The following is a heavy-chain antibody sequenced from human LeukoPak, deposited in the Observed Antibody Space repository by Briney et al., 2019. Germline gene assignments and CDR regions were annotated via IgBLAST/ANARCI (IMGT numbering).Heavy chain of an antibody. J-gene: IGHJ4*02. CDR1: GGSISSGSYY. CDR2: IYYSGST. D-gene: IGHD3-22*01. Sequence: SQTLSLTCTVSGGSISSGSYYWGWIRQPPGKGLEWIGSIYYSGSTYYNPSLKSRVSISADTSKKQFSLKLSSVTAADTAVYYCARTSSTYYFDSSAYDQRHHFDYWGQGTLVTVSS. CDR3: ARTSSTYYFDSSAYDQRHHFDY. V-gene: IGHV4-39*07.